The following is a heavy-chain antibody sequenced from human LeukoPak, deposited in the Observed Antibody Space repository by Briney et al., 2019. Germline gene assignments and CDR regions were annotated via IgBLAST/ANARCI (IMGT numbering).Heavy chain of an antibody. J-gene: IGHJ4*02. Sequence: SETLSLTCTVSGYSISSGYYWGWIRQPPGKGLEWIGGIYHSGSTYYNPSLKSRVTISVDTSKNQFSLKLSSVTAADTAVYYCARSVVATILGYYFDYWGQGTLVTVSS. V-gene: IGHV4-38-2*02. D-gene: IGHD5-12*01. CDR3: ARSVVATILGYYFDY. CDR1: GYSISSGYY. CDR2: IYHSGST.